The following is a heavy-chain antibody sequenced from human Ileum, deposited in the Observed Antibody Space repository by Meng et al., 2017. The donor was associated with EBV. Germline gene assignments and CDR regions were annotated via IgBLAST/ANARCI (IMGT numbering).Heavy chain of an antibody. V-gene: IGHV2-5*01. D-gene: IGHD6-6*01. CDR1: GFSLTSSGVG. CDR3: ARRPGSPSSRFDY. J-gene: IGHJ4*02. Sequence: TTLKESAPTLVTPTQTLTLTCSLSGFSLTSSGVGVGWIRQPPGKALEWLALIYWNDDKRYSPSLKSRLTVTRDTSKNQVVLTLTNVDPVDTATYYCARRPGSPSSRFDYWGQGTLVTVSS. CDR2: IYWNDDK.